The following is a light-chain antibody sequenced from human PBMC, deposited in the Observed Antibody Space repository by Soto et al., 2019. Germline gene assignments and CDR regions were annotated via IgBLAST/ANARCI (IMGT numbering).Light chain of an antibody. CDR3: QLYNNYWT. J-gene: IGKJ1*01. CDR1: HTISSL. V-gene: IGKV1-5*03. CDR2: KWC. Sequence: DDQKTPYRSTSYGDVGERVTITCRASHTISSLLGLCQQKPWGAPKLLIYKWCILESWGPSRFSGSGSGTEFPLTSSIQPADCVTTYCCQLYNNYWTFGQGTKVDNK.